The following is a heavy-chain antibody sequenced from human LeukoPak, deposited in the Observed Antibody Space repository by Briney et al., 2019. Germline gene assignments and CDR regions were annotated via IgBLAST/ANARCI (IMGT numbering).Heavy chain of an antibody. CDR1: GGTFSSYA. V-gene: IGHV1-69*13. CDR3: AREGWAYGSGSYTDY. CDR2: IIPIFGTA. D-gene: IGHD3-10*01. J-gene: IGHJ4*02. Sequence: SVKVSCKASGGTFSSYAISWVRQAPGQGLEWMGGIIPIFGTANYAQKFQGRVTITADESTSTAYMELSSLRSEDTAVYYCAREGWAYGSGSYTDYWGQGTLLTVSS.